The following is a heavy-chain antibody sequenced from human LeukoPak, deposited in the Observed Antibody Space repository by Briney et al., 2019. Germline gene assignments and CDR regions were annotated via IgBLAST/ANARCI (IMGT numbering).Heavy chain of an antibody. J-gene: IGHJ4*02. Sequence: GGSLRLSCAASGFTFDDYAMHWVRQAPGKGREWVSGISWNSGSIGYADSVKGRFTISRDNAKNSLYLQMSSLRAEDTALYYCAKDMEAVAVYYFDYWGQGTLVTVSS. CDR2: ISWNSGSI. CDR3: AKDMEAVAVYYFDY. V-gene: IGHV3-9*01. D-gene: IGHD6-19*01. CDR1: GFTFDDYA.